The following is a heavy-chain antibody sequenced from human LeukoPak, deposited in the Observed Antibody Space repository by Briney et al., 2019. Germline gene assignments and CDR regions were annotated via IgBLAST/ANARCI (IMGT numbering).Heavy chain of an antibody. Sequence: ASVKVSCKASGHTFTGYYMHWVRQAPGQGLEWMGWINPNSGGTNYAQKFQGRVTMTRDTSISTAYMELSRLRSDDTAVYYCARGSFLPFLYYYDSSGSYFDYWGQGTLVTVSS. CDR1: GHTFTGYY. D-gene: IGHD3-22*01. J-gene: IGHJ4*02. CDR2: INPNSGGT. V-gene: IGHV1-2*02. CDR3: ARGSFLPFLYYYDSSGSYFDY.